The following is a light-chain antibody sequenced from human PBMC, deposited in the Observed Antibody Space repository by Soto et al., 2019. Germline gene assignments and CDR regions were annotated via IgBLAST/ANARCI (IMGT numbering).Light chain of an antibody. J-gene: IGKJ4*01. Sequence: EIVLTQSPATLSLSPGERATLSCRASQSVSSYLAWYQQKPGQAPRLLIYGASSRATGIPDRFGGSGSGTDFTLTISRLEPEDSAVYYCQQYGSSLLTFGGGTKVDIK. CDR3: QQYGSSLLT. CDR1: QSVSSY. V-gene: IGKV3-20*01. CDR2: GAS.